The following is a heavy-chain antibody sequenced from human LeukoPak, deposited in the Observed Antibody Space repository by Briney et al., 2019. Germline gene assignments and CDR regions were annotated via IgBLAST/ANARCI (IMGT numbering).Heavy chain of an antibody. CDR2: TYYRSKWYN. D-gene: IGHD2-21*02. CDR1: GDSVSSNSAA. V-gene: IGHV6-1*01. J-gene: IGHJ4*02. Sequence: SQTLSPTCAISGDSVSSNSAAWNWIRQSPSRGLEWLGRTYYRSKWYNDYAVSVKSRITINSDTSKNQFSLQLNSVTPEDTAVYYCARGRIVVVTAPNWEPFDYWGQGTLVTVSS. CDR3: ARGRIVVVTAPNWEPFDY.